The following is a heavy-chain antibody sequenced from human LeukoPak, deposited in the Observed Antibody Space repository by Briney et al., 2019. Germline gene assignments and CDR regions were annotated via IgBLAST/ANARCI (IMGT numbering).Heavy chain of an antibody. V-gene: IGHV4-59*08. CDR2: IYYSGST. CDR3: ARLITYNFISSYWYFDL. J-gene: IGHJ2*01. CDR1: GGSISSYY. D-gene: IGHD5-24*01. Sequence: PSETLSLTCTVSGGSISSYYWSWIRQPPGNGLEWIGYIYYSGSTNYNPSLKSRVTISVDTSKNQFSLKLSSVTAADTAVYYCARLITYNFISSYWYFDLWGRGTLVTVSS.